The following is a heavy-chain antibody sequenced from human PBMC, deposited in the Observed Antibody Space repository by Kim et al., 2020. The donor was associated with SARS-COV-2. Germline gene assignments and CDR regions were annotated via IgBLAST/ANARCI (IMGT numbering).Heavy chain of an antibody. CDR1: GYTFTSYY. CDR2: INPSGGST. D-gene: IGHD2-2*01. V-gene: IGHV1-46*01. CDR3: AICSSTSCRPYYYYYGMDV. Sequence: ASVKVSCKASGYTFTSYYMHWVRQAPGQGLEWMGIINPSGGSTSYAQKFQGRVTMTRDTSTSTVYMELSSLRSEDTAVYYCAICSSTSCRPYYYYYGMDVWGQGTTVTVSS. J-gene: IGHJ6*02.